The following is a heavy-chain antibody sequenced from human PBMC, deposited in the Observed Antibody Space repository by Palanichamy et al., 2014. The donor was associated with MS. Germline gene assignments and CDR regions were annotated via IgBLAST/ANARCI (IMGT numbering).Heavy chain of an antibody. Sequence: QVLLQESGPRLVKPSQTLSLTCSVSGGSITSGGYYWSWIRQFPGKGLEWIGYIHHSGTTFYNPPLKSRIAISVDTSKNQYSLKLTSVTAADTAVYYCAREFAGNSGCDHWGQGTLVTASS. CDR2: IHHSGTT. D-gene: IGHD4-23*01. J-gene: IGHJ4*02. CDR3: AREFAGNSGCDH. CDR1: GGSITSGGYY. V-gene: IGHV4-31*03.